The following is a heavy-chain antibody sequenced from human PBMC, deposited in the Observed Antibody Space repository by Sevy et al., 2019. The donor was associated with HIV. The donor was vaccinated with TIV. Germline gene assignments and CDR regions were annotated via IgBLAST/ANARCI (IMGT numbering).Heavy chain of an antibody. CDR3: ARDLYCGSGSYYDY. V-gene: IGHV1-8*01. Sequence: ASVKVSCKASGYTFSRNDIAWVRQATGQGLEWMGWMNPKNGNTDYAQQFQGRVTITKDTSISTVYMELTSLRSDDTAIYYCARDLYCGSGSYYDYWGQGTLVTVSS. D-gene: IGHD3-10*01. CDR2: MNPKNGNT. CDR1: GYTFSRND. J-gene: IGHJ4*02.